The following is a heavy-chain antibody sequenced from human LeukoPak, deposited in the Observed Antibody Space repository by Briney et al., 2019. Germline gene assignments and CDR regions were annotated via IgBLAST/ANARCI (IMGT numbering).Heavy chain of an antibody. Sequence: PGRSLRLSCAASGFIFDNFAIHWVRQAPGKGLEWVSIVSFDGTNNFYADSVKGRFTVSRDNSKNTVYLHMNSLRPDDTAVYLCARDRNVVGADFDYWGQGTLVTVSS. CDR2: VSFDGTNN. D-gene: IGHD2-15*01. J-gene: IGHJ4*02. CDR1: GFIFDNFA. V-gene: IGHV3-30*04. CDR3: ARDRNVVGADFDY.